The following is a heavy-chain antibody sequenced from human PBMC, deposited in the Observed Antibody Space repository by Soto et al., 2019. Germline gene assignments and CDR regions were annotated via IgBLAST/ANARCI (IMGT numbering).Heavy chain of an antibody. CDR1: GYTFTSYG. Sequence: QVQLVQSGAEVKKPGASVKVSCKASGYTFTSYGISWVRQAPGQGLEWMGWISAYNGNTNYAQKLQGRVTMTTDTPTSTAYMELRSLRSDDTAVYYCAREGQSSRFGEFYYYYYGMDVWGQGTTVTVSS. CDR3: AREGQSSRFGEFYYYYYGMDV. CDR2: ISAYNGNT. D-gene: IGHD3-10*01. V-gene: IGHV1-18*01. J-gene: IGHJ6*02.